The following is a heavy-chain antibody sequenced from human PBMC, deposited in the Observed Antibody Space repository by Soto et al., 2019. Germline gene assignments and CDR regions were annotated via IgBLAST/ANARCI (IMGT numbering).Heavy chain of an antibody. D-gene: IGHD2-2*01. CDR1: GFTFSSYE. CDR3: ARDAEDIVVVTAPFYYYGMDV. J-gene: IGHJ6*02. Sequence: PGGSLRLSCAASGFTFSSYEMNWVRQAPGKGLEWVSYISSSGSTIYYADSVKGRFTISRDNAKNSLYLQMNSLRAEDTAVYYCARDAEDIVVVTAPFYYYGMDVWGQGTTVTVSS. CDR2: ISSSGSTI. V-gene: IGHV3-48*03.